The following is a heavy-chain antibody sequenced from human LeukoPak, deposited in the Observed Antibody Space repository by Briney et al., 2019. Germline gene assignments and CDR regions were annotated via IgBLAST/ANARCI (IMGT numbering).Heavy chain of an antibody. V-gene: IGHV3-11*01. CDR1: GFTFSDYY. CDR3: ARFHSSSWYYYYYMDV. Sequence: PGRSLRLSCAASGFTFSDYYMSWIRQAPGKGLEWVSYISSSGSTIYYADSVKGRFTISRDNAKNSLYLQMNSLRAEDTAVYYCARFHSSSWYYYYYMDVWGKGTTVTVSS. CDR2: ISSSGSTI. J-gene: IGHJ6*03. D-gene: IGHD6-13*01.